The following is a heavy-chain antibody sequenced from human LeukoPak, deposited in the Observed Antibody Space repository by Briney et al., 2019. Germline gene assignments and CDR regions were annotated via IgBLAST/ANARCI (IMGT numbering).Heavy chain of an antibody. J-gene: IGHJ4*02. Sequence: GGSLRLSCAASGFSVNTNHMTWVRQAPGKGLEWVSVLYSGGGAYYADSVKDRFTISRDYSQNTLLLQMNSLRAEDTAVYYCASFGPGIDYWGQGTLVTVSS. CDR3: ASFGPGIDY. D-gene: IGHD3-10*01. CDR1: GFSVNTNH. CDR2: LYSGGGA. V-gene: IGHV3-66*01.